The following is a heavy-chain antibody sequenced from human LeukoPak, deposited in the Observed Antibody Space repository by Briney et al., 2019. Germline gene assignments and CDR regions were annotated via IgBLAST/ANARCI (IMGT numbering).Heavy chain of an antibody. D-gene: IGHD6-13*01. Sequence: SEILSLTCTVSGGSITNSYWSWIRQPPGKGLEWIGYIYYSGSTNYNPSLKSRVTTSVDTSKSQFSLKLRSVTAADTAVYYCARVSPYSSSWYYFDYWGQGTLVTVSS. J-gene: IGHJ4*02. CDR3: ARVSPYSSSWYYFDY. V-gene: IGHV4-59*01. CDR2: IYYSGST. CDR1: GGSITNSY.